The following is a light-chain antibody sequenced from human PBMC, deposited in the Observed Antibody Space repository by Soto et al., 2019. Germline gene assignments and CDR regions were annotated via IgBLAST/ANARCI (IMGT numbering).Light chain of an antibody. Sequence: EIVLTQSPDTLSLSPGERATLSCRASQSITNNYLAWYQHKPGQAPRLLIYGASSRATGIPDRFSGSGSGTDVTLTINRLEPEDFAVYYCQQYGSSPRTFGQGTKVEIK. CDR2: GAS. CDR3: QQYGSSPRT. CDR1: QSITNNY. V-gene: IGKV3-20*01. J-gene: IGKJ1*01.